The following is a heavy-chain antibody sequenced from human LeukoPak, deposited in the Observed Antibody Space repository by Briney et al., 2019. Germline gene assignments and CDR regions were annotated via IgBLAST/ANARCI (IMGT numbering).Heavy chain of an antibody. D-gene: IGHD3-22*01. J-gene: IGHJ4*02. CDR1: GYSFTSYW. CDR3: ARRIKYYYDSSGYYLDY. CDR2: IYPGDSDT. V-gene: IGHV5-51*01. Sequence: GESLQISCEGSGYSFTSYWIGWVRQVPGKGLEWMGIIYPGDSDTRYSPSFQGQVTISADKSISTAYLQWSSLKASDTAMYYCARRIKYYYDSSGYYLDYWGQGTLVTVSS.